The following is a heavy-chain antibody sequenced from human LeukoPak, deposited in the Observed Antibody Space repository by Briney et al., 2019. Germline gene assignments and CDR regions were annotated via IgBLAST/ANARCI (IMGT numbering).Heavy chain of an antibody. V-gene: IGHV3-30*02. Sequence: GGSLRLSCAASGFTFSFYGMHWVRQAPGKGLEWVAFIRSDGSNKYYADSVKGRFTISRDNSKNTLYLLMNSLRAEDTAVFYCAKERPQYLYDSSGREGFDYWGQGTLVTVSS. CDR3: AKERPQYLYDSSGREGFDY. CDR2: IRSDGSNK. CDR1: GFTFSFYG. D-gene: IGHD3-22*01. J-gene: IGHJ4*02.